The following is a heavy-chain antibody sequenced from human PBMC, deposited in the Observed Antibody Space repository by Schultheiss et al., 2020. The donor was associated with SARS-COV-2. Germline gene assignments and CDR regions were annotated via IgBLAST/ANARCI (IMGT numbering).Heavy chain of an antibody. CDR1: GFTFSSFA. Sequence: GGSLRLSCAASGFTFSSFAMHWVRQAPGKGLEWVAVISYDGSNKYYADSVKGRFTISRDNSKSTLYLQMNSLRAEDTAVYYCAKDGRGNNDYGDYWGQGTLVTVSS. CDR3: AKDGRGNNDYGDY. J-gene: IGHJ4*02. V-gene: IGHV3-30*04. D-gene: IGHD3-10*01. CDR2: ISYDGSNK.